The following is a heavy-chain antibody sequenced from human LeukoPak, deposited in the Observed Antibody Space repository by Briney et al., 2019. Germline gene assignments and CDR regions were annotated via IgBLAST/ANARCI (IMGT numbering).Heavy chain of an antibody. CDR2: IYYSGST. D-gene: IGHD3-3*01. V-gene: IGHV4-59*01. Sequence: SETLSPTCTVSGGSIRIYYWSWIRQHPGKGMEWIGYIYYSGSTNCNPYFESRVTLSVDTSKIQFSLKLNSVTAADTTVYYCARAGVVTNPNSYWYFDLWGRGTLVTDFS. CDR3: ARAGVVTNPNSYWYFDL. CDR1: GGSIRIYY. J-gene: IGHJ2*01.